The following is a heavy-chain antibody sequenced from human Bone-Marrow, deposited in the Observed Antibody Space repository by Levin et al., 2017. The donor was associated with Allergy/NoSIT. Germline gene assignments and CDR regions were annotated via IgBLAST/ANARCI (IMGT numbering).Heavy chain of an antibody. V-gene: IGHV4-39*07. J-gene: IGHJ4*02. D-gene: IGHD2-21*02. CDR2: IYYSGST. CDR3: ARDGPLANCGGDCDTPFDY. Sequence: SETLSLTCTVSGGSISSSSYYWGWIRQPPGKGLEWIGSIYYSGSTYYNPSLKSRVTISVDTSKNQFSLKLSSVTAADTAVYYCARDGPLANCGGDCDTPFDYWGQGTLVTVSS. CDR1: GGSISSSSYY.